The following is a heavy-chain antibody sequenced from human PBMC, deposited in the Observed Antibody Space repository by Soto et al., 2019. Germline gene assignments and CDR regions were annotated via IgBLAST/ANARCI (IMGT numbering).Heavy chain of an antibody. V-gene: IGHV3-15*01. D-gene: IGHD1-7*01. CDR1: GFTFNNAW. J-gene: IGHJ6*02. CDR2: IKSKTDGGTT. CDR3: TGEFGGTGLCGMDV. Sequence: GGSLRLSCAASGFTFNNAWMSWVRQAPGKGLEWVGRIKSKTDGGTTDYAAPVKGRFTISRDDSKNTLYLQMNSLKTEDTAVYYCTGEFGGTGLCGMDVWGQGTSVTVSS.